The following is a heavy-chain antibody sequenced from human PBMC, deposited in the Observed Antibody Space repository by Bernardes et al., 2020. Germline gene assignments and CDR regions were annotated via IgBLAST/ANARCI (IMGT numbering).Heavy chain of an antibody. CDR1: GGSISSSSYY. V-gene: IGHV4-39*07. Sequence: SETLSLTCTVSGGSISSSSYYWGWIRQPPGKGLEWIGSIYYSGSTYYNPSLKSRVTISVDTSKNQFSLKLSSVTAADTAVYYCASSPQARTGGVGYKAYYFDYWGQGTLVTVSS. CDR2: IYYSGST. J-gene: IGHJ4*02. D-gene: IGHD2-8*02. CDR3: ASSPQARTGGVGYKAYYFDY.